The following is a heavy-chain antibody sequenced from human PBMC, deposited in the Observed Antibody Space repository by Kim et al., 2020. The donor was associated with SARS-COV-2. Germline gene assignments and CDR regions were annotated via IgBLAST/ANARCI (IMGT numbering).Heavy chain of an antibody. CDR3: ARGRTRNKGRLDDY. V-gene: IGHV4-34*01. J-gene: IGHJ4*02. D-gene: IGHD6-6*01. CDR2: INHSGST. CDR1: GGSFSGYY. Sequence: SETLSLTCAVYGGSFSGYYWSWIRQPPGKGLEWIGEINHSGSTNYNPSLKSRVTISVDTSKNQFSLKLSSVTAADTAVYYCARGRTRNKGRLDDYWGQGTLVTVSS.